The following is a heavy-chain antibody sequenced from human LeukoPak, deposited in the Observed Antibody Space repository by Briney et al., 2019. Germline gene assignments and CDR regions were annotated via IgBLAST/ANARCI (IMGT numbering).Heavy chain of an antibody. D-gene: IGHD1-26*01. CDR1: GYSFTIYW. CDR3: ARLIYYYFDY. V-gene: IGHV5-51*01. CDR2: IYPGDSAT. J-gene: IGHJ4*02. Sequence: GESLKISCKGSGYSFTIYWNSWVRQMPGKGLEWMGIIYPGDSATRYSPSFQGQVTISADKSISTAYLQWSSLKASDTAMYYCARLIYYYFDYWGQGTLVTVSS.